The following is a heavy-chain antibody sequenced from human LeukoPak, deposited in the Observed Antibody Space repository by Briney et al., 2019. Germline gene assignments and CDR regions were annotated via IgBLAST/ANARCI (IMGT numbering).Heavy chain of an antibody. D-gene: IGHD6-13*01. Sequence: SETLSLTCAVSGGSISSSNCWSWIRQPPGKGLEWIGYIYYSGSTNYNPSLKSRVTISVETSKNEFSLKLRSVTAADTAVYYCARVTGYRIEDYFDYWGQGTLVTVSS. V-gene: IGHV4-61*01. CDR2: IYYSGST. CDR1: GGSISSSNC. CDR3: ARVTGYRIEDYFDY. J-gene: IGHJ4*02.